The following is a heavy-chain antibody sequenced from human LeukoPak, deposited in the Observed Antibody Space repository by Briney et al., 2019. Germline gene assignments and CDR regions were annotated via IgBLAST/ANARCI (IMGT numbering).Heavy chain of an antibody. V-gene: IGHV1-69*05. CDR3: ARMAHLPHLHLYGSGSSNWFDP. CDR1: GGTFSSYA. D-gene: IGHD3-10*01. Sequence: SVKVSCKASGGTFSSYAISWVRQAPGQGLEWMGRIIPIFGTANYAQKFQGRVTITTDESTSTAYMELSSLRSEDTAVYYCARMAHLPHLHLYGSGSSNWFDPWGQGTLVTVSS. CDR2: IIPIFGTA. J-gene: IGHJ5*02.